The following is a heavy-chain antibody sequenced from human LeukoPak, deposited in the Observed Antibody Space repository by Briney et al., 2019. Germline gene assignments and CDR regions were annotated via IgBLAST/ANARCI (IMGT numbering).Heavy chain of an antibody. J-gene: IGHJ4*02. V-gene: IGHV3-53*01. CDR1: GFTFSSNY. Sequence: GGSLRLSCAASGFTFSSNYMSWVRQAPGKGLEWVSVIYSGGSTYYADSVKGRFTISRDNSKNTLYLQVNSLRAEDTAVYYCARGLSGSYHYFDYWGQGTLVTVSS. CDR2: IYSGGST. CDR3: ARGLSGSYHYFDY. D-gene: IGHD1-26*01.